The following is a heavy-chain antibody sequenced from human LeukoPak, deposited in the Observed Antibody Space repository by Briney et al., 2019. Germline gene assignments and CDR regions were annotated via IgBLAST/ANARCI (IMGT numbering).Heavy chain of an antibody. D-gene: IGHD3-10*01. J-gene: IGHJ4*02. CDR1: GFSFSSHA. CDR2: TSSDLNVK. Sequence: GGSLRLSCATSGFSFSSHAMTWVRQAPGKGLEWVAVTSSDLNVKLYADSVKGRFTISRDNSRSTLYLQMNSLRPEDTAIYYCAREGYYGSGSPPSLYLDYWGQGTLVTVSS. CDR3: AREGYYGSGSPPSLYLDY. V-gene: IGHV3-30*03.